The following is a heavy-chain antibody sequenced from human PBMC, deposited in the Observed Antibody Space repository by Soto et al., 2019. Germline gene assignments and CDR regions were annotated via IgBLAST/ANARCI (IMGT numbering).Heavy chain of an antibody. V-gene: IGHV4-59*01. CDR1: GGSISSYY. D-gene: IGHD3-10*01. J-gene: IGHJ4*02. CDR2: IYYSGST. Sequence: SQTLSLTCTVSGGSISSYYWSRIRQPPGKGLEWIGYIYYSGSTNYNPALKSRVTISVDTSKNQFSLKLSSLTAADTAVYYCARDIGGYWGQGTLVTVSS. CDR3: ARDIGGY.